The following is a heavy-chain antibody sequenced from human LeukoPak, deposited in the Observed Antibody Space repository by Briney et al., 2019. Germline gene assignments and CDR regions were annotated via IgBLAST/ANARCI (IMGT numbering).Heavy chain of an antibody. J-gene: IGHJ3*02. CDR1: GCSINTQN. CDR2: IYPSGNT. V-gene: IGHV4-4*07. Sequence: SETLSLTCTVSGCSINTQNWSWLRQPTGKGLEWLGRIYPSGNTNYGPSLRSRVTMSIDTSKNQFTLKLGSVTAADTAVYYCARARVTYYYEISGYPEAFDIWGQGTMVTVSS. CDR3: ARARVTYYYEISGYPEAFDI. D-gene: IGHD3-22*01.